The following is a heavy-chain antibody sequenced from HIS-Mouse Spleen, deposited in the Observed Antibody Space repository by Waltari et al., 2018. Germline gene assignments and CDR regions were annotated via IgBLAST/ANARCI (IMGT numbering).Heavy chain of an antibody. CDR1: GGSISSSRYS. J-gene: IGHJ2*01. CDR2: IYYSGST. D-gene: IGHD6-13*01. V-gene: IGHV4-39*07. Sequence: QLQLQESGPGLVKPSETLSLPCTVSGGSISSSRYSCGWIRQPPGKGLEWIRSIYYSGSTYYNPSLKSRVTISVDTSKNQFSLKLSSVTAADTAVYYCAREIPYSSSWYDWYFDLWGRGTLVTVSS. CDR3: AREIPYSSSWYDWYFDL.